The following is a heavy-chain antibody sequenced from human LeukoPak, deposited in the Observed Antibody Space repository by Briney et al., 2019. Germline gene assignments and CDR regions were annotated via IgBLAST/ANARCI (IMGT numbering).Heavy chain of an antibody. CDR2: ISGSGGST. CDR1: GFTFSTYW. J-gene: IGHJ5*02. V-gene: IGHV3-23*01. Sequence: LAGGSLRLSCAASGFTFSTYWMNWVRQAPGKGLEWVSAISGSGGSTYYADSVKGRFTISRDNSKNTLYLQMNSLRAEDTAVYYCAKLGRSSSWYWFDPWGQGTLVTVSS. D-gene: IGHD6-13*01. CDR3: AKLGRSSSWYWFDP.